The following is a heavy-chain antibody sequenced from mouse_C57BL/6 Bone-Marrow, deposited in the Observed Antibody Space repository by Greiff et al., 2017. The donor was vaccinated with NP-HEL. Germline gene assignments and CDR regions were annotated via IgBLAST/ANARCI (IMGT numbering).Heavy chain of an antibody. Sequence: EVQLVESGGGLVKPGGSLKLSCAASGFTFSDYGMHWVRQAPEKGLEWVAYISSGSSTIYYADTVKGRFTISRDNAKNTLFLQMTSLRSEDTAMYYCARYSNFAYWGQGTLVTVSA. CDR1: GFTFSDYG. V-gene: IGHV5-17*01. CDR3: ARYSNFAY. J-gene: IGHJ3*01. CDR2: ISSGSSTI. D-gene: IGHD2-5*01.